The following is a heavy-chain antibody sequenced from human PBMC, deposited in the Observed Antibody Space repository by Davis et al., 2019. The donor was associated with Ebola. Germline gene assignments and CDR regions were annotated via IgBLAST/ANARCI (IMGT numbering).Heavy chain of an antibody. V-gene: IGHV5-51*01. Sequence: GASLKISCKGSCYSSTAYWIGWVRQMPGKGLEWMGMFYPGDSDIRYSPSFQGQVTISADKSITTAYLQWSSLKASDTATYYCARQGTTSWDSWGQGTLVTVSS. CDR3: ARQGTTSWDS. CDR2: FYPGDSDI. D-gene: IGHD2-2*01. CDR1: CYSSTAYW. J-gene: IGHJ4*02.